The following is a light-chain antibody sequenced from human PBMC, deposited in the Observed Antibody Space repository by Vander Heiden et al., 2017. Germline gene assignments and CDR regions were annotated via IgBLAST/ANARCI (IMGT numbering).Light chain of an antibody. CDR3: CSYAGSYTWV. CDR2: DVT. J-gene: IGLJ3*02. Sequence: QSALTQPRSVSGSPGPSVTISCSGTSSDVGAYDYVSWYQQHPGKAPKLLIYDVTKWPSGVPDRFSGSKSGNTATLTISGRLTEDEADYYCCSYAGSYTWVFGGGTKVTVL. CDR1: SSDVGAYDY. V-gene: IGLV2-11*01.